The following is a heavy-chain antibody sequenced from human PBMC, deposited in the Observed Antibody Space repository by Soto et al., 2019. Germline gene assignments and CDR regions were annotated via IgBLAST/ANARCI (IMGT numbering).Heavy chain of an antibody. J-gene: IGHJ6*02. V-gene: IGHV1-18*01. CDR1: GCTFTSYG. D-gene: IGHD6-19*01. CDR2: ISSYNGNT. Sequence: XSVQVCCTCSGCTFTSYGIRLVRQAPGQGLECMGWISSYNGNTNYSQKLQGRVTMTTDTSTSTAYMELRSLRSDDKAVYYCAGDRIAVANRGQSYYYYGMDVWGQGTTVTV. CDR3: AGDRIAVANRGQSYYYYGMDV.